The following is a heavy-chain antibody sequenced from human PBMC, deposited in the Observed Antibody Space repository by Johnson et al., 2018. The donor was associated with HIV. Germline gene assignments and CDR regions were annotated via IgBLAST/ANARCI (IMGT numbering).Heavy chain of an antibody. J-gene: IGHJ3*02. CDR3: VKGIDSSSWYGHDAFDI. Sequence: VQLVESGGGLVQRGGSLRLSCAASGFTFSSYAMHWVRQAPGKGLEWVSGIGTAGDTYYPGSVKGRFTISRENAKNSLYLQMNSLRAEDTAVYYCVKGIDSSSWYGHDAFDIWG. CDR2: IGTAGDT. V-gene: IGHV3-13*01. D-gene: IGHD6-13*01. CDR1: GFTFSSYA.